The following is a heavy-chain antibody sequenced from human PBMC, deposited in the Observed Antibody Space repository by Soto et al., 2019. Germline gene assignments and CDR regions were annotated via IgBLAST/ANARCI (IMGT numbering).Heavy chain of an antibody. CDR1: GFTFSSYG. J-gene: IGHJ6*02. CDR3: ARDHVGGDYYYGMDV. V-gene: IGHV3-33*01. Sequence: QVQLVESGGGVVQPGRSLRLSCAASGFTFSSYGMHWVRQAPGKGLEWVAVIWYDGSNKYYADSVKGRFTISRDNSKNSLYLQRNSLRAEDTAVYYCARDHVGGDYYYGMDVWGQGTTVTVSS. CDR2: IWYDGSNK. D-gene: IGHD3-16*01.